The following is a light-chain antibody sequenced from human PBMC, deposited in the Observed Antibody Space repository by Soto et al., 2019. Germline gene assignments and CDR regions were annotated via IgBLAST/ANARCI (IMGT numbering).Light chain of an antibody. CDR3: QHYNSYSEA. V-gene: IGKV1-5*03. CDR1: QTISSW. J-gene: IGKJ1*01. Sequence: DSQMTHSPSTLSGSVGYRVTITCRASQTISSWLAWYQQKPGKAPKLLIYKASTLKSGVPSRFSGSGSGTEFTLTISSLQPDDFATYYCQHYNSYSEAFGQGTKVDIK. CDR2: KAS.